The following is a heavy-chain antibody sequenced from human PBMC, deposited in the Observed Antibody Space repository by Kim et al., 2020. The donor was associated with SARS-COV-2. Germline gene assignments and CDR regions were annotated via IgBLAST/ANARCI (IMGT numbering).Heavy chain of an antibody. CDR1: GFTFSSYS. D-gene: IGHD6-19*01. CDR3: ARDSGWGSEQWLVAYYYYYGMDV. Sequence: GGSLRLSCAASGFTFSSYSMNWVRQAPGKGLEWVSSISSSSSYIYYADSVKGRFTISRDNAKNSLYLQMNSLRAEDTAVYYCARDSGWGSEQWLVAYYYYYGMDVWGQGTTVTVSS. CDR2: ISSSSSYI. V-gene: IGHV3-21*01. J-gene: IGHJ6*02.